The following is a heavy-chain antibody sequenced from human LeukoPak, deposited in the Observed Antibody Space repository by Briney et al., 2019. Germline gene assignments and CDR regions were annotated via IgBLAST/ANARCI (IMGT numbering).Heavy chain of an antibody. CDR3: ARDSPRLSY. V-gene: IGHV3-48*01. CDR1: GFIFSSYS. J-gene: IGHJ4*02. Sequence: GGSLRLSYEASGFIFSSYSMNWVRQAPGKGLEWISKINSGSTTIYYKDSVRGRFTISRDNAKNSLSLQMNNLRVEDTAVYYCARDSPRLSYWGQGTLVTVSS. CDR2: INSGSTTI.